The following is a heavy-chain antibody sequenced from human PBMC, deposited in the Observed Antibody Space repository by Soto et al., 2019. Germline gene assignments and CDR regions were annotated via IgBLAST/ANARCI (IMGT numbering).Heavy chain of an antibody. Sequence: ASVKVSCKASGYTFTSYDINWVRQATGQGLEWMGWMNPNSGNTGYAQKFQGRVTMTRNTSISTAYMELSSLRSEDTAVYYCAILSLTVTTWANWFDPWGQGTLVTVPS. CDR1: GYTFTSYD. J-gene: IGHJ5*02. D-gene: IGHD4-4*01. CDR3: AILSLTVTTWANWFDP. CDR2: MNPNSGNT. V-gene: IGHV1-8*01.